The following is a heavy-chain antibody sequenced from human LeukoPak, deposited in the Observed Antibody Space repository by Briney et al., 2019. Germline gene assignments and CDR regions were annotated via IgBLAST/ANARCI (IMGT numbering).Heavy chain of an antibody. Sequence: GGSLRLSCAASGFTFSSYAMHWVRQAPGKGLEYVSAISSNGGSTYYANSVKGRFTISRDNSKNTLYLQMGSLRAEDMAVYYCARDFPRSSWSKPIDYWGQGTLVTVSS. J-gene: IGHJ4*02. CDR2: ISSNGGST. CDR1: GFTFSSYA. V-gene: IGHV3-64*01. CDR3: ARDFPRSSWSKPIDY. D-gene: IGHD6-13*01.